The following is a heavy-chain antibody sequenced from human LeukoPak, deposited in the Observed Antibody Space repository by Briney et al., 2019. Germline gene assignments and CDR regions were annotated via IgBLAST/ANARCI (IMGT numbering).Heavy chain of an antibody. Sequence: SETLSLTCTVSGGSISSYYWSWIRQPPGKGLEWIGYIYYSGSTNYNPSLKSRVTISVDTSKNQFSLKLSSVTAADTAVYYCASSRGGGYKYPYYFDYWGQGTLVTVSS. CDR3: ASSRGGGYKYPYYFDY. CDR2: IYYSGST. CDR1: GGSISSYY. D-gene: IGHD5-24*01. V-gene: IGHV4-59*08. J-gene: IGHJ4*02.